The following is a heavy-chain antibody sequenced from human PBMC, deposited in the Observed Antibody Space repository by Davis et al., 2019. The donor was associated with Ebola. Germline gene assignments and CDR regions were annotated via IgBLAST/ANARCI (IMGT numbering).Heavy chain of an antibody. D-gene: IGHD3-16*02. V-gene: IGHV3-21*01. CDR1: GFPFSSYT. CDR2: ISSDGSYI. Sequence: PGGSLRLSCAASGFPFSSYTMNWVRQAPGKGLEWVSSISSDGSYIFYADSAKGRFSISRDNAKNSLYLQVNSLKAEDTAVYYCARTGPITFGGVIVLMAPLFDYWGQGTLVTVSS. CDR3: ARTGPITFGGVIVLMAPLFDY. J-gene: IGHJ4*02.